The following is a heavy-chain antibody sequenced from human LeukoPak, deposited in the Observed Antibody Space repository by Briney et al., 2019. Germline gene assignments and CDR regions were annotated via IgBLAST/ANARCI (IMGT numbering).Heavy chain of an antibody. J-gene: IGHJ4*02. Sequence: ASVKVSCKASGSTFTSYDINWVRQATGQGLEWMGWMNPNSGNTGYAQKFQGRVTMTEDTSTDTAYMELSSLRSEDTAVYYCATIGATLGWGQGTLVTVSS. CDR1: GSTFTSYD. CDR2: MNPNSGNT. CDR3: ATIGATLG. V-gene: IGHV1-8*01. D-gene: IGHD4/OR15-4a*01.